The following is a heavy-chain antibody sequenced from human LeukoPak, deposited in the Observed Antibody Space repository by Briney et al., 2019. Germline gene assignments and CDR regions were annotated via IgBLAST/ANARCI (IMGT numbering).Heavy chain of an antibody. CDR2: IIPTYCTA. CDR3: ALLGCSSTSCYRASDY. CDR1: GCSFSRYA. V-gene: IGHV1-69*13. J-gene: IGHJ4*02. Sequence: SSVTVSCKASGCSFSRYAILGLQQAPGQELAWMGGIIPTYCTANYEQKFQGRVTITADESTSTAYMELSSLRSEDTAVYYCALLGCSSTSCYRASDYWGQGTLVTVSS. D-gene: IGHD2-2*01.